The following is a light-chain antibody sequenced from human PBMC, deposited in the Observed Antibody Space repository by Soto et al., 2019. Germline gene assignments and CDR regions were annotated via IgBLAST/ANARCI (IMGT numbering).Light chain of an antibody. CDR3: QQYNST. CDR1: QSISNW. V-gene: IGKV1-5*03. Sequence: DIQMTQSPSTLSASVGDRVTITCRASQSISNWLAWYQQKPGKAPKLLIYKASSLESGVPSRFGGSGSGTEFTLTISSLQPDDLATYYCQQYNSTFGQGTKLEIK. J-gene: IGKJ2*01. CDR2: KAS.